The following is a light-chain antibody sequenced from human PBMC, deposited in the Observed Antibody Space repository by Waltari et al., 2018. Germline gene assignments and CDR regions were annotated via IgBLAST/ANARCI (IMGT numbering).Light chain of an antibody. Sequence: HPGKAPKLIIYEVKKRPSGIFHRFSGSKSGNTASLTISGLQAKDEADYYCYSYTNRSIVEWVFGGGTKLTVL. J-gene: IGLJ3*02. V-gene: IGLV2-14*03. CDR3: YSYTNRSIVEWV. CDR2: EVK.